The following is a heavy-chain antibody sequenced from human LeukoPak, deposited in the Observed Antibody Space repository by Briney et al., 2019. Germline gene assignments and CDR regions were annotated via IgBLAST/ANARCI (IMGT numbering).Heavy chain of an antibody. D-gene: IGHD3-3*02. CDR3: ARGCWSSLAFSAFDI. V-gene: IGHV4-59*01. CDR2: IYYSGST. J-gene: IGHJ3*02. Sequence: SETLSLTCTVSGGSISSYYWSWIRQPPGRGLEWIGYIYYSGSTNYNPSLKSRVTISVDTSKNQFSLKLSSVTAADTAVYYCARGCWSSLAFSAFDIWGQGTMVTVSS. CDR1: GGSISSYY.